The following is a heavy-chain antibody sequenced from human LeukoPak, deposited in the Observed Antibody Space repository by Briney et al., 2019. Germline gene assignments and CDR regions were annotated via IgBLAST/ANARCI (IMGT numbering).Heavy chain of an antibody. CDR2: IKQDGSEK. Sequence: GRSLRLSCAASGFTFSSYGMHWVCQAPGKGLEWVANIKQDGSEKYYVDSVKGRFTISRDNAKNSLYLQMNSLRAEDTAVYYCASGEWELPSAYWGQGTLVTVSS. D-gene: IGHD1-26*01. J-gene: IGHJ4*02. CDR3: ASGEWELPSAY. V-gene: IGHV3-7*01. CDR1: GFTFSSYG.